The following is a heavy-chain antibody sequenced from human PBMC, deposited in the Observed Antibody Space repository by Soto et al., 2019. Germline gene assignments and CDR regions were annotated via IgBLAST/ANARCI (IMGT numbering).Heavy chain of an antibody. CDR2: INPNTGDT. D-gene: IGHD3-10*01. Sequence: QVQLVQSGAEVKKPGASVRVSCKASGYTFTDYYMHWVRQAPGQGLEWMAWINPNTGDTKYDQKFQGRVTVTRDMSNRILYMELSSLRSDDTAIYYCARKSLYGSGSSFDFWGQGTLVTVSS. V-gene: IGHV1-2*02. CDR1: GYTFTDYY. CDR3: ARKSLYGSGSSFDF. J-gene: IGHJ5*01.